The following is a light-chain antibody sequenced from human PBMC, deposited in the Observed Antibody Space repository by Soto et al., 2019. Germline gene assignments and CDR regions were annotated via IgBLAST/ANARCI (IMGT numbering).Light chain of an antibody. V-gene: IGKV3-15*01. CDR2: DTS. Sequence: EIVMTQSPATLSVSPGERVTLSCRASQSVSRFLAWYQQRPGQAPRLLIYDTSTRATGVPARFSGSGSGTEFSLTISSLQYEDFAVDYCQQYDNWPPCTFGQGTKLEVK. CDR1: QSVSRF. CDR3: QQYDNWPPCT. J-gene: IGKJ2*02.